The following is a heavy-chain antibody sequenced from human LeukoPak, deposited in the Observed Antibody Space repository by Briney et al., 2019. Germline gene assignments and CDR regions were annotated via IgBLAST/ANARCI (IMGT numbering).Heavy chain of an antibody. J-gene: IGHJ3*02. CDR1: GYTFTSYG. V-gene: IGHV1-18*01. D-gene: IGHD3-22*01. CDR3: AREGSVVITDNDAFDI. CDR2: ISAYNGNT. Sequence: ASVKVSCKASGYTFTSYGISWVRQAPGQGLEWMGWISAYNGNTNYAQKLQGRVTMTRDTSITTAYMELSRLRSDDTAVYYCAREGSVVITDNDAFDIWGQGTMVTVSS.